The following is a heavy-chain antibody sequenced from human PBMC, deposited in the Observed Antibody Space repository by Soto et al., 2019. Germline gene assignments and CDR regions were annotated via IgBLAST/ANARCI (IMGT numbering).Heavy chain of an antibody. CDR2: IIPMFDTT. CDR3: TRHCGYSSGYWGQDF. D-gene: IGHD5-12*01. CDR1: GGAFGSYA. V-gene: IGHV1-69*01. J-gene: IGHJ4*02. Sequence: QVQLVQSGAEVKKPGSSVKVSCKASGGAFGSYAINWVRQAPGQGLEWMGGIIPMFDTTNYAQRFQGRVTVTADESTSTVYLELTRLRSEDTAMYYCTRHCGYSSGYWGQDFWGQGTLVTVSS.